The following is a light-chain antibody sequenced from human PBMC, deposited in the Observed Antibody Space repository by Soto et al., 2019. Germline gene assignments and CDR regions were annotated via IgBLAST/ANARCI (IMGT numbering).Light chain of an antibody. CDR1: QDISSF. J-gene: IGKJ1*01. V-gene: IGKV1-39*01. Sequence: IQLTQSPSSLSASVGDRVTITCRASQDISSFLAWYQQKPGKAPKLLIFAASSLQSGVPSRFSGSRSGPDFTLTISSLQPEDFATYYCQQSYSSPPTFGQGTKVDIK. CDR3: QQSYSSPPT. CDR2: AAS.